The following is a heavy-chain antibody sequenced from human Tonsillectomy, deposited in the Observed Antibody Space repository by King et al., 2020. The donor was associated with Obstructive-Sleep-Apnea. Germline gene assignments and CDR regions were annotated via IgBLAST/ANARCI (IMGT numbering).Heavy chain of an antibody. CDR3: ARREWHGDFFLR. CDR1: GGSISSDY. V-gene: IGHV4-59*01. J-gene: IGHJ4*02. D-gene: IGHD4-17*01. Sequence: QLQESGPGLVKPSETLSLTCTVSGGSISSDYWTWIRQPPGKGLEWIGYISYSGSPNYNPSLKSRVTISIDTSKNQFSLKLSSVTAADTAVYFCARREWHGDFFLRWGQGTLVTVSS. CDR2: ISYSGSP.